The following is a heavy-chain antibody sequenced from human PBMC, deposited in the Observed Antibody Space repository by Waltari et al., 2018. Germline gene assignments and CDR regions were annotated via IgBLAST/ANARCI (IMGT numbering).Heavy chain of an antibody. D-gene: IGHD3-3*01. J-gene: IGHJ4*02. CDR3: AARERGVVTFYPFDY. CDR1: GGTFSSYA. Sequence: QVQLVQSGAEVKKPGSSVKVSCKASGGTFSSYAISWVRLAPGQGLEWMGGIIPIFGTANYAQKFQGRVTITADESTSTAYMELSSLRSEDTAVYYCAARERGVVTFYPFDYWGQGTLVTVSS. CDR2: IIPIFGTA. V-gene: IGHV1-69*12.